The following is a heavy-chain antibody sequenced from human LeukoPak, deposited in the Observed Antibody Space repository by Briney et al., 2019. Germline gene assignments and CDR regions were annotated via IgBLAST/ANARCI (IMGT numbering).Heavy chain of an antibody. Sequence: GGSLGLSCSASGFTFSRRHMTWVRQAPGKGLEWVSSISATSTFIEDAGSVKGRFTISRDNAKNSVYLQMDSLKDEDTAVYYCATIPTGGLVRAGVIDVWGQGTTVTVSS. CDR2: ISATSTFI. V-gene: IGHV3-21*01. CDR1: GFTFSRRH. CDR3: ATIPTGGLVRAGVIDV. D-gene: IGHD2-21*01. J-gene: IGHJ6*02.